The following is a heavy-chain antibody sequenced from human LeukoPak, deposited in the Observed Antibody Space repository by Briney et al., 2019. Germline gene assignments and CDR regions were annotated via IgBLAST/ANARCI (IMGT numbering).Heavy chain of an antibody. CDR1: GYTLTGYY. D-gene: IGHD3-3*01. CDR3: AREERITIFGVVIQTFDY. J-gene: IGHJ4*02. CDR2: INPNSGGT. Sequence: GASVKVSCKASGYTLTGYYMHWVRQAPGQGLEWMGWINPNSGGTNYAQKFQGRVTMTRDTSISTAYMELSRLRSDDTAVYYCAREERITIFGVVIQTFDYWGQGTLVTVSS. V-gene: IGHV1-2*02.